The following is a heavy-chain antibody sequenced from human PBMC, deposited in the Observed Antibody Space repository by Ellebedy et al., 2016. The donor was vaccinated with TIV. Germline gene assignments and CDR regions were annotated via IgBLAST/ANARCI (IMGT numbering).Heavy chain of an antibody. J-gene: IGHJ6*03. Sequence: ASVKVSCXASGYTFTGYYMHWVRQSPGQGLEWMGWINPNSGGTNYAQKFQGRVTMTRDTSISTAYMELSRLRSDDTAVYYCASFISEQQLDQLDPDYYMDVWGKGTTVTVSS. CDR2: INPNSGGT. V-gene: IGHV1-2*02. D-gene: IGHD6-13*01. CDR3: ASFISEQQLDQLDPDYYMDV. CDR1: GYTFTGYY.